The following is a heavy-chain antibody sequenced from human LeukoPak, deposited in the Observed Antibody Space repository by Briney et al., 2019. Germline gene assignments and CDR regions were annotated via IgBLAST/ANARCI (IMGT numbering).Heavy chain of an antibody. CDR1: GFTFSSYA. CDR2: IGGSGGST. CDR3: VAAAASDY. J-gene: IGHJ4*02. D-gene: IGHD6-13*01. Sequence: GGSLRLSCAASGFTFSSYAMNWVRQAPGKGLEWVSAIGGSGGSTYYADSVKGRFTISRDNAKNSLYPQMNSLRAEDTAVYYCVAAAASDYWGQGTLVTVSS. V-gene: IGHV3-23*01.